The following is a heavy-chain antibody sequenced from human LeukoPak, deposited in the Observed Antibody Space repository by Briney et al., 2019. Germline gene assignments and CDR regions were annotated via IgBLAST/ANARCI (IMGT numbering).Heavy chain of an antibody. Sequence: GGSLRLSCAASGFTFSDCYMSWIRQAPGKGLEWVAFMRYDGSDEYYADSVKGRFTISRDNSMNTLYLQMNSLRPDDTAVYYCAKETYHYDTSGSPFDYWGQGTLVTVSS. J-gene: IGHJ4*02. V-gene: IGHV3-30*02. CDR3: AKETYHYDTSGSPFDY. D-gene: IGHD3-22*01. CDR1: GFTFSDCY. CDR2: MRYDGSDE.